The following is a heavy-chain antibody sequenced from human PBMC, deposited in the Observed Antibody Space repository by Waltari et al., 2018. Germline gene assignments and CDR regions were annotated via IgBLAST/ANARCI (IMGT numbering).Heavy chain of an antibody. CDR1: GGSISSSNW. J-gene: IGHJ4*02. V-gene: IGHV4-4*02. CDR3: ARAGFGVTKDY. D-gene: IGHD3-16*01. CDR2: IYHSGGT. Sequence: QVQLQESGPGLVKPSGTLSLTCAVSGGSISSSNWWSWVRQPPGKGLEWIGEIYHSGGTNYNPSLRTRVTIAVNKSKNQFVLKLSSGTAADTAVYYCARAGFGVTKDYWGQGTLVTVSS.